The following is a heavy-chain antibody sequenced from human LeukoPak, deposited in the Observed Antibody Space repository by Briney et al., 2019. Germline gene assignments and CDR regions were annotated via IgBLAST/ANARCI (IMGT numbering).Heavy chain of an antibody. CDR1: GGTFSSYA. D-gene: IGHD6-13*01. CDR2: IIPIFGTA. Sequence: SVKVSCKASGGTFSSYAISWVRQAPGQGLEWMGGIIPIFGTANYAQKFQGRVTITADESTSTAYMELSSLRSEDTAVYYCARTHPRTAAAGPKYYYYYYGMDVWGQGTTVTVS. J-gene: IGHJ6*02. V-gene: IGHV1-69*13. CDR3: ARTHPRTAAAGPKYYYYYYGMDV.